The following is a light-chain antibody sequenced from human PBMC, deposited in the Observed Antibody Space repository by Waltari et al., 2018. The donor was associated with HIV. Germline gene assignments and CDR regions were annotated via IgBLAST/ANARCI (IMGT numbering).Light chain of an antibody. Sequence: QSVSTPPPSVSAAPGQKVTISCPGSTSNIGHNYVSCYQRLPGTAPQLLIYDNSERPSGIPDRFSGSKSGTSATLGITGLQTGDEADYYCGTWDSSLSAVVFGTGTKVTVL. J-gene: IGLJ1*01. CDR1: TSNIGHNY. V-gene: IGLV1-51*01. CDR3: GTWDSSLSAVV. CDR2: DNS.